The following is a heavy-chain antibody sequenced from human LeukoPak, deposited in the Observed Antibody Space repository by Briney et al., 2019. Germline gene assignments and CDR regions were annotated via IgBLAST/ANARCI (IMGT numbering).Heavy chain of an antibody. V-gene: IGHV1-46*01. D-gene: IGHD3-22*01. J-gene: IGHJ3*02. CDR3: ARPWYYYDSSGYYGSHAFDI. Sequence: ASVKVSCKASGYTFIYYDMHWVRQAPGQGLEWVGTINPYDNSTNYAQKFQGRVTMTRDMSTSTVYMELNSLRSEDTAVYYCARPWYYYDSSGYYGSHAFDIWGQGTMVTVSS. CDR1: GYTFIYYD. CDR2: INPYDNST.